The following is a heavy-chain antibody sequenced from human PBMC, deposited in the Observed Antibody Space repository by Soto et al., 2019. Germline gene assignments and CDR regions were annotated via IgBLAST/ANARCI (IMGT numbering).Heavy chain of an antibody. CDR1: GFTFSGSA. CDR3: AXXRXTRMTSEF. Sequence: EVQLLESGGGLVQPGESLTLSCAASGFTFSGSAMNWVRQAPGKGLEWVSAIGDKGLSTYYADSVKGRFTISRDNSKXXXXLXXXSLXXXDXXXXXXAXXRXTRMTSEFWGQGALVTVST. D-gene: IGHD4-17*01. CDR2: IGDKGLST. V-gene: IGHV3-23*01. J-gene: IGHJ4*02.